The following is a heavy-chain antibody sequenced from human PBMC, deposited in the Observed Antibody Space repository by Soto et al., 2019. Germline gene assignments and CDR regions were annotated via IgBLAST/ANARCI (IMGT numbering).Heavy chain of an antibody. CDR2: INHSGGT. Sequence: QVQLQQWGAGLLKPSETLSLTCAVYGGSFSAHYWNWIRQPPGKGLEWIAEINHSGGTNYNPSLKSRVTISLDTSKNQLSLKLSSVTGADTAVYYCGRTSVLDVWGQGTTVTVSS. V-gene: IGHV4-34*01. J-gene: IGHJ6*02. CDR1: GGSFSAHY. CDR3: GRTSVLDV.